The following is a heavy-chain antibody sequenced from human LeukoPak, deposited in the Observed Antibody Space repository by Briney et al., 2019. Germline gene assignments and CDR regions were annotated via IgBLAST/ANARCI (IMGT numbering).Heavy chain of an antibody. CDR1: GGSISRYH. V-gene: IGHV4-59*01. CDR2: IFYSGTT. J-gene: IGHJ4*02. Sequence: PSETPSLTCTVSGGSISRYHWSWIRQPPDKGLGWIGYIFYSGTTNYNPSLMSRVTLPVDSSKNQFSLKLNSVTAADTAVYYCARVSAAAAGIPFDYWGQGTLVTVSS. D-gene: IGHD6-13*01. CDR3: ARVSAAAAGIPFDY.